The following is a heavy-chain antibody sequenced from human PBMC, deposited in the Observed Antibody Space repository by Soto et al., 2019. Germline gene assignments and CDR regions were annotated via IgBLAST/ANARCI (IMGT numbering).Heavy chain of an antibody. Sequence: GGSLRLSCAASGFTVSRNYMTWVRQAPGKGLEWISIIYSDGSTYYADSVKGRFTISRDNAKNSLYLQMNSLRAEDTAVYYCARDMGPSGAYGYWGQGTLVTVSS. J-gene: IGHJ4*02. V-gene: IGHV3-53*01. CDR1: GFTVSRNY. D-gene: IGHD1-26*01. CDR2: IYSDGST. CDR3: ARDMGPSGAYGY.